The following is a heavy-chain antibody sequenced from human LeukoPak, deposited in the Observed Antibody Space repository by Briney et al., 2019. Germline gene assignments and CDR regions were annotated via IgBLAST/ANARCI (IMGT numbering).Heavy chain of an antibody. J-gene: IGHJ4*02. D-gene: IGHD4-11*01. CDR1: GITFHNYA. V-gene: IGHV3-23*01. CDR3: ATSTATTYY. CDR2: IGGSGGST. Sequence: GGSLRLSCVASGITFHNYAMNWVRQAPGKGLEWVSVIGGSGGSTYYADSVKGRFTISRDNSKNILYLQLNSLRAGDTAIYYCATSTATTYYRGQGTLVTVSS.